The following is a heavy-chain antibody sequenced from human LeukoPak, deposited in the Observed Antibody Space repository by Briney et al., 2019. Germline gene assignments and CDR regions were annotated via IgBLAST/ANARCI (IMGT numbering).Heavy chain of an antibody. D-gene: IGHD5-18*01. CDR3: TRTDSGSYGYSADY. CDR2: ISDSGKT. Sequence: SETLSLTCTVPGVSMSNYYWSWIRQPPGKGLEWLGCISDSGKTNYKPSLRSRVTISVDTSKNQFSLKLSSVTAADTAVYYCTRTDSGSYGYSADYWGQGTLVTVSS. CDR1: GVSMSNYY. J-gene: IGHJ4*02. V-gene: IGHV4-59*01.